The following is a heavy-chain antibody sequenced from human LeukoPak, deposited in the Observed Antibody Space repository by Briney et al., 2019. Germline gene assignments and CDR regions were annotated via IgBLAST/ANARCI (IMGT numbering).Heavy chain of an antibody. D-gene: IGHD3-22*01. CDR2: IYYSGST. CDR1: GGSISSGGYY. Sequence: SETLSLTCTVSGGSISSGGYYWSWIRQHPGKGLEWIGYIYYSGSTYYNPSLKSRVTISVDTSKNQFSLKLSSVTAADTAVYYCARFYDSSGIEKYYFGYWGQGTLVTVSS. CDR3: ARFYDSSGIEKYYFGY. V-gene: IGHV4-31*03. J-gene: IGHJ4*02.